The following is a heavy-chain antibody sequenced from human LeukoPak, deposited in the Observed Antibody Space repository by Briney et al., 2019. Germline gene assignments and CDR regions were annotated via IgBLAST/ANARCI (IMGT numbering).Heavy chain of an antibody. D-gene: IGHD3-10*01. V-gene: IGHV4-4*07. J-gene: IGHJ5*02. Sequence: PSETLSLTCTISGGSISSYYWSWIRQPAGKGLEWIGRIYTSGSTNYNPSLKSRVTISVDTSKSQFSLKLRSVTAADTAVYYCAREVLSMVRGVIPKEAWGWFDPWGQGTLVTVSS. CDR3: AREVLSMVRGVIPKEAWGWFDP. CDR1: GGSISSYY. CDR2: IYTSGST.